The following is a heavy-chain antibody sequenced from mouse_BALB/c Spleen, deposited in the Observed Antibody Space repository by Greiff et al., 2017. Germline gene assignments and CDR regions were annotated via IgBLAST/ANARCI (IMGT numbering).Heavy chain of an antibody. CDR3: AREGTGGHYAMDY. J-gene: IGHJ4*01. CDR2: ISYSGST. Sequence: EVKLMESGPGLVKPSQSLSLTCTVTGYSITSDYAWNWIRQFPGNKLEWMGYISYSGSTSYNPSLKSRISITRDTSKNQFFLQLNSVTTEDTATYYCAREGTGGHYAMDYWGQGTSVTVSS. CDR1: GYSITSDYA. V-gene: IGHV3-2*02. D-gene: IGHD4-1*01.